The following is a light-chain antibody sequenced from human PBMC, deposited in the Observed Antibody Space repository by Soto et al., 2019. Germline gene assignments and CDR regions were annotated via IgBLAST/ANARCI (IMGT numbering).Light chain of an antibody. CDR3: TSYRTVRPFV. CDR2: EVS. J-gene: IGLJ1*01. CDR1: SSDVGVYNY. Sequence: QSVLTQPASVSGSPGQSIAISCTGTSSDVGVYNYVSWYQQLPGKAPKLLISEVSNRPSGVSHRFSGSKSGNTASLTISGLQAEDEADYYCTSYRTVRPFVFATGTKVTXL. V-gene: IGLV2-14*01.